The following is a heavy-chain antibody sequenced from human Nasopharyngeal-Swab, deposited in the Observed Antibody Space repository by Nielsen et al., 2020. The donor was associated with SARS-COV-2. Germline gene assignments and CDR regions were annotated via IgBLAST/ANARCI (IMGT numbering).Heavy chain of an antibody. V-gene: IGHV3-74*01. CDR3: AFGAFYFDH. J-gene: IGHJ4*02. CDR2: INSDGSST. Sequence: WIRQPPGKGLVWVSRINSDGSSTTYADSLKGRFTISRDNAKNALYLQVNSLRSEDTAVYYCAFGAFYFDHWGQGTLVTVSS. D-gene: IGHD3-3*01.